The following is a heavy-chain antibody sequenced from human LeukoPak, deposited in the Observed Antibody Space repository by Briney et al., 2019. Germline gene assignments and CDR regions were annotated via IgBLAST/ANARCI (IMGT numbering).Heavy chain of an antibody. D-gene: IGHD2-15*01. Sequence: GGSWNLSCPPSGLTFSSIAWGGFGQPPGKGLEWVSAISGSGGSTYYADSVKGRFTISRDNSKNTLYLQMNSLRAEDTAVYYCAKGGSCYRYWGQGTLVTVSS. J-gene: IGHJ4*02. V-gene: IGHV3-23*01. CDR2: ISGSGGST. CDR1: GLTFSSIA. CDR3: AKGGSCYRY.